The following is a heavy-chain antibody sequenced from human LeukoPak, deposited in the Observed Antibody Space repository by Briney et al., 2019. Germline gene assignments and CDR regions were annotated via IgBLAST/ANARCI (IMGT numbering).Heavy chain of an antibody. CDR3: AKGVGPSAPNGRVFDS. J-gene: IGHJ4*02. Sequence: PGGSLRLSCAASGFTFNDHAMAWVRQAPGKGLEYVSILTNTGGDTHYSDSVKGRFTISRDNSKSTLFLQMNSLTAEDTAVYHRAKGVGPSAPNGRVFDSWGQGTLVTVSS. V-gene: IGHV3-23*01. CDR2: LTNTGGDT. CDR1: GFTFNDHA. D-gene: IGHD1-26*01.